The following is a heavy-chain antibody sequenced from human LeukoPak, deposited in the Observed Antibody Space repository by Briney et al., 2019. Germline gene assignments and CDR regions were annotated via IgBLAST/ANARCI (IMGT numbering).Heavy chain of an antibody. J-gene: IGHJ4*02. CDR3: ARGGSYGDEGFDY. CDR2: INPNSGGT. CDR1: GYTFTGYY. Sequence: ASVKVSCKASGYTFTGYYMHWVRQAPGQGLEWMGWINPNSGGTNYAQKFQGWVTMTRDTSISTAYMELSRLRSDDTAVYYCARGGSYGDEGFDYWGQGTLVTVSS. D-gene: IGHD1-26*01. V-gene: IGHV1-2*04.